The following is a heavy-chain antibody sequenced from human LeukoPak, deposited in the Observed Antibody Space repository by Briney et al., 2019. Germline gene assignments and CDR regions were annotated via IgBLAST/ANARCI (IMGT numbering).Heavy chain of an antibody. Sequence: GGSLRLSCAASGFTFSSYWMSWVRQAPGKGLVWVSRIASDGSSTTYADSVKGRFSISRDNAKNTLYLQMNSLRAEDTAVYYCARASQSQRLHSGYDSRNWGQGTLVTVSS. CDR1: GFTFSSYW. CDR3: ARASQSQRLHSGYDSRN. D-gene: IGHD5-12*01. CDR2: IASDGSST. V-gene: IGHV3-74*01. J-gene: IGHJ4*02.